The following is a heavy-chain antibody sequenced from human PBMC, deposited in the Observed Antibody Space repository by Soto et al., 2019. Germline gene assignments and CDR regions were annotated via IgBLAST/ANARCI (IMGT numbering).Heavy chain of an antibody. D-gene: IGHD2-15*01. Sequence: ASVKVSCKASGYTFTGYSMHWVRQAPGQGLEWMGIINPSSGRTSYAQNFQGRVTMTSDTSTSIVYMEMSSPKSEDTAVYYCARDHNFGFILYAMDVWGQGTTVTVSS. CDR2: INPSSGRT. V-gene: IGHV1-46*01. J-gene: IGHJ6*02. CDR3: ARDHNFGFILYAMDV. CDR1: GYTFTGYS.